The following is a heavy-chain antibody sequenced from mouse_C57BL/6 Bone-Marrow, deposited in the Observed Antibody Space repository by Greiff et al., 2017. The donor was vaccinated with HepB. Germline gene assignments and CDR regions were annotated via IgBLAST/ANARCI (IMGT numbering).Heavy chain of an antibody. CDR1: GFTFSSYA. V-gene: IGHV5-4*03. Sequence: EVMLVESGGGLVKPGGSLKLSCAASGFTFSSYAMSWVRQTPEKRLEWVATISDGGSYTYYPDNVKGRFTISRDNAKNNLYLQMSHLKSEDTAMYYCARGGGTVTGFAYWGQGTLVTVSA. CDR3: ARGGGTVTGFAY. J-gene: IGHJ3*01. D-gene: IGHD4-1*01. CDR2: ISDGGSYT.